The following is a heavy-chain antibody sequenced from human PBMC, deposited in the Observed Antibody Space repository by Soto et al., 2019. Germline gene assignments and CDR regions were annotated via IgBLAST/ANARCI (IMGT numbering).Heavy chain of an antibody. CDR1: GGSISSGGYY. CDR3: ARVLEATMVQGVIDY. J-gene: IGHJ4*02. CDR2: IYYSGST. Sequence: SETLSLTCTVSGGSISSGGYYWSWIRQHPGKGLEWIGYIYYSGSTYYNPSLKSRVTISVDTSKNQFSLKLSSVTAADTAVYYCARVLEATMVQGVIDYWGQGTLVTVSS. D-gene: IGHD3-10*01. V-gene: IGHV4-31*03.